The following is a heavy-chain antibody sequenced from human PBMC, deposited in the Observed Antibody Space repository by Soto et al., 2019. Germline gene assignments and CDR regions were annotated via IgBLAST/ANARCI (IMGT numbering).Heavy chain of an antibody. J-gene: IGHJ6*03. V-gene: IGHV3-23*01. D-gene: IGHD4-17*01. Sequence: GGSLRLSCAASGFTFSSYAMSWVRQAPGKGLEWVSAISGSGGSTYYADSVKGRFTISRDNSKNTLYLQMNSLRAEDTAVYYCAKDFTVTNYYYYYMDVWGKGTTVTVSS. CDR2: ISGSGGST. CDR3: AKDFTVTNYYYYYMDV. CDR1: GFTFSSYA.